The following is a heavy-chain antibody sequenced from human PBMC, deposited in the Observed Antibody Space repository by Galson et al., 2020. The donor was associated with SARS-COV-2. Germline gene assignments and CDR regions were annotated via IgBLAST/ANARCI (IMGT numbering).Heavy chain of an antibody. CDR1: GGSISSGGYY. V-gene: IGHV4-31*03. CDR2: IYNSGST. J-gene: IGHJ3*02. D-gene: IGHD3-3*01. CDR3: ARGNGITIFGVVIIGAFDI. Sequence: SETLSLTCTVSGGSISSGGYYWSCNAPHPGKGLDWTGYIYNSGSTYSNPSLKSRVTISVDTSKNQFSLKLSSVTAADTDVYDCARGNGITIFGVVIIGAFDIWGQGKMVTVSS.